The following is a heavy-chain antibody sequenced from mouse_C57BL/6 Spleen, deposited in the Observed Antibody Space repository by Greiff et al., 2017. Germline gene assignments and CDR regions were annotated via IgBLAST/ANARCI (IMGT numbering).Heavy chain of an antibody. CDR2: IDPGSGST. J-gene: IGHJ3*01. CDR3: AIYDGYCVGFAY. D-gene: IGHD2-3*01. CDR1: GYTFTSYW. Sequence: QVQLQQPGAELVKPGASVKLSCKASGYTFTSYWITWVKQRPGQGLEWIGDIDPGSGSTNYNEKLKSKATLTVDTSSSTAYMQLSSLTSGYSAVYYWAIYDGYCVGFAYWGQGTLVTVSA. V-gene: IGHV1-55*01.